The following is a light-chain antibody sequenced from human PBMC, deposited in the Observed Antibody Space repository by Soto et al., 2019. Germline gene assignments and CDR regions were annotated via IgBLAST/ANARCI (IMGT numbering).Light chain of an antibody. V-gene: IGLV2-23*02. CDR2: EVT. CDR3: CSYAGSYTHV. CDR1: ASDVGSYNL. Sequence: QSALSQPASVSGSPGQSITISCTGSASDVGSYNLVSWYQQHPGKAPNLVIYEVTKRPSVISSRFSGSKSGITASLTICGLHAEDEADYYCCSYAGSYTHVFGTGTKVTVL. J-gene: IGLJ1*01.